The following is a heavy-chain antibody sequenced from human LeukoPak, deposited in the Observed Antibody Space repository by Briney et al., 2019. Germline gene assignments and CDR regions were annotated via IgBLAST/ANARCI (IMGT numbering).Heavy chain of an antibody. Sequence: PSETLSLTCTVSGGSMTGYYWRWIRQPPGKGLEWIGNIYSGGSTKYNPSLESRVSISVDTSKRQFSLDLSSVTAADTAVYYCARRVAATGMVDSWGQGTLVTVSS. CDR1: GGSMTGYY. CDR3: ARRVAATGMVDS. CDR2: IYSGGST. D-gene: IGHD6-25*01. J-gene: IGHJ4*02. V-gene: IGHV4-4*09.